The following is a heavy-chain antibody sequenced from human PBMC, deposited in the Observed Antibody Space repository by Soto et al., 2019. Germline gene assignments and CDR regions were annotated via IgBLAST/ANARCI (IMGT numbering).Heavy chain of an antibody. V-gene: IGHV4-31*03. Sequence: SETLSLTCTVSGGSISSGGYYWTWIRQHPGKGLEWIGHIYYSGSTNHNPSLKSRVTISLDTSQNQFSLKLTSVTAADTAVYYCARSTSMHAFDIWGQGTMVTVSS. CDR1: GGSISSGGYY. CDR2: IYYSGST. J-gene: IGHJ3*02. CDR3: ARSTSMHAFDI.